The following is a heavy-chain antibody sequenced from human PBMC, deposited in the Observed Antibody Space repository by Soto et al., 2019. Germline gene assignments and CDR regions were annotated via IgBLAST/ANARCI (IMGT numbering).Heavy chain of an antibody. CDR1: GFTFGDYA. CDR2: IRTKTYGGTT. Sequence: GGSLRLSCTASGFTFGDYAMTWFRQAPGKGLEWVGFIRTKTYGGTTEYAASVKGRFTISRDDSKSIAYLQMYSLKTEDTAVYYCTRETSSGYDYWGQGTLVTVSS. J-gene: IGHJ4*02. V-gene: IGHV3-49*03. CDR3: TRETSSGYDY. D-gene: IGHD5-12*01.